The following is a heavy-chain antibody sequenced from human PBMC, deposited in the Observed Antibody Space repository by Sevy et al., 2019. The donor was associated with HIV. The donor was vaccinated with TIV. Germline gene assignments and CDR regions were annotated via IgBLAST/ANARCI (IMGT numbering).Heavy chain of an antibody. CDR1: GVTFSTYE. J-gene: IGHJ4*02. D-gene: IGHD3-16*01. V-gene: IGHV3-48*03. Sequence: GGSLRLSCAASGVTFSTYEMNWVRQAPGKGLEWVSYISSTGTTIYYAHPVKGRFTISRDNAKNSLYLQMHSLRAEDSAVYYCARGAWGGIDYWGQGTLVTVSS. CDR2: ISSTGTTI. CDR3: ARGAWGGIDY.